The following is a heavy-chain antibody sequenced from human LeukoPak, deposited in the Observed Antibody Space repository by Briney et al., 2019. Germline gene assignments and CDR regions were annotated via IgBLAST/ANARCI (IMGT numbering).Heavy chain of an antibody. CDR1: GGSISSGGYY. V-gene: IGHV4-31*03. CDR2: IYYSGST. Sequence: SETLSLTCTVSGGSISSGGYYWSWIRQHPGTGLEWIGYIYYSGSTYYNPSLKSRVTISVDTSKNQFSLKLSSVTAADTAVHYCARDGSMAAGNSYYGMDVWGQGTTVTVSS. D-gene: IGHD6-13*01. J-gene: IGHJ6*02. CDR3: ARDGSMAAGNSYYGMDV.